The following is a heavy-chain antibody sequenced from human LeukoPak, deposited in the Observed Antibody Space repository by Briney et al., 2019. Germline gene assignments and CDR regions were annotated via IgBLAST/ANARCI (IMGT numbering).Heavy chain of an antibody. CDR3: ARAFSRGYSGYPLGY. D-gene: IGHD5-12*01. V-gene: IGHV1-2*02. Sequence: ASVKVSCKTSGYTFTGYYMHWVRQAPGQGLEWMGWINPNSGGTNYAQKFQGRVTMTRDTSISTAYMELSSLRSEDTAVYYCARAFSRGYSGYPLGYWGQGTLVTVSS. J-gene: IGHJ4*02. CDR2: INPNSGGT. CDR1: GYTFTGYY.